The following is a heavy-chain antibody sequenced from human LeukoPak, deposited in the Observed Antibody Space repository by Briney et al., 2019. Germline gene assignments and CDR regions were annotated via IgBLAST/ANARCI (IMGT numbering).Heavy chain of an antibody. CDR3: ARDGAGEAVAGQPRLYYYYYMDV. CDR1: GGSISSYY. CDR2: IYYSGST. V-gene: IGHV4-59*12. J-gene: IGHJ6*03. D-gene: IGHD6-19*01. Sequence: PSETLSLTCTVSGGSISSYYWSWIRQPPGKGLEWIGYIYYSGSTNYNPSLKSRVTISVDTSKNQFSLKLSSVTAADTAVYYCARDGAGEAVAGQPRLYYYYYMDVWGKGTTVTVSS.